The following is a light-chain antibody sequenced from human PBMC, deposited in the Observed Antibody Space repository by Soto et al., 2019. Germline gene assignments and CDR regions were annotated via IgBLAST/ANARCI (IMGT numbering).Light chain of an antibody. CDR2: EVS. CDR3: TSYAGTYRFFYV. V-gene: IGLV2-8*01. J-gene: IGLJ1*01. CDR1: SSDVGAYNY. Sequence: QSVLTQPPSASGSPGQPVTISCTGTSSDVGAYNYVSWYQQLPGKAPKLIIYEVSKRPSGVPDRFSGSKSGNTASLTVSGLQAEDEADYYCTSYAGTYRFFYVFRTGTKVTVL.